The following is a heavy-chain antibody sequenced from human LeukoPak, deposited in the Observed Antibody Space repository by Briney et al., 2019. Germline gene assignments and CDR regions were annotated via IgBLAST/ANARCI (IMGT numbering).Heavy chain of an antibody. Sequence: GSSVKVSRKASGGTFSSYAISWVRQAPGQGLEWMGRIIPIFGIANYAQKFQGRVTITADKSTSTAYMELSSLRSEDTAVYYCARDLGEGVDTAMAPYYYYGMDVWGQGTTVTVSS. V-gene: IGHV1-69*04. CDR2: IIPIFGIA. CDR3: ARDLGEGVDTAMAPYYYYGMDV. J-gene: IGHJ6*02. D-gene: IGHD5-18*01. CDR1: GGTFSSYA.